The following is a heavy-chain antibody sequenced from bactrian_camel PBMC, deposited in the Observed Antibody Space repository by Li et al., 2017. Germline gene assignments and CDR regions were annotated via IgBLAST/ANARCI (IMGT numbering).Heavy chain of an antibody. CDR1: GFSSC. J-gene: IGHJ4*01. D-gene: IGHD2*01. CDR2: IYVGVPVT. V-gene: IGHV3S6*01. CDR3: AADPSVGGNENI. Sequence: VQLVESGGGLVQPGGSLRLSCLYTGFSSCMGWFRQAPGKEREGVAHIYVGVPVTYYGDPVKGRFTISQDKATNTLYLQMNDLKAEDTAMYYCAADPSVGGNENIWGQGTQVTVS.